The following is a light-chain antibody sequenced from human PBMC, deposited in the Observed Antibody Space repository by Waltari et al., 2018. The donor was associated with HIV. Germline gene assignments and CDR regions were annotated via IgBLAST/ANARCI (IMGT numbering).Light chain of an antibody. J-gene: IGLJ1*01. CDR2: RND. CDR1: SYNIGNNY. Sequence: QSVMTQPPSASGTPGQRVTISCSGISYNIGNNYVYWYQQIPGTAPKPLIYRNDQRPSGVPDRFSGSKSGTSASLAISGLRSEDEADYYCAGWDDSPSVYYVFGTGTTVTVL. CDR3: AGWDDSPSVYYV. V-gene: IGLV1-47*01.